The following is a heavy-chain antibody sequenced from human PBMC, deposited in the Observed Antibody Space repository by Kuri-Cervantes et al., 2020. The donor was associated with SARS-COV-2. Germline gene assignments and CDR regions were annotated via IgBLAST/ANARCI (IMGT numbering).Heavy chain of an antibody. CDR2: ISGSGGST. CDR1: GFTFSGHW. Sequence: ETLSLTCAASGFTFSGHWIHWVRQAPGKGLEWDSAISGSGGSTYYADSVKGRFTISRDNSKNTLYLQMDSLRAEDTAVCYCAKDHSLVGATTFDYWGQGTLVTVSS. V-gene: IGHV3-23*01. CDR3: AKDHSLVGATTFDY. D-gene: IGHD1-26*01. J-gene: IGHJ4*02.